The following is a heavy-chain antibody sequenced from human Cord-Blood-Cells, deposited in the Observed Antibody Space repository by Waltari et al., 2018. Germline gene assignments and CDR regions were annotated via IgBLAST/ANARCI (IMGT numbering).Heavy chain of an antibody. Sequence: EVQLVESGGGLVQPGGSLRLSCAASGFTFSSYEMNWFRQAPGKGLEWVSYISSSGSTIYYADSVKGRFTISRDNAKNSLYLQMNSLRAEDTAVYYCARMSYYYGSGSYYYWGQGTLVTVSS. CDR1: GFTFSSYE. V-gene: IGHV3-48*03. J-gene: IGHJ4*02. CDR2: ISSSGSTI. D-gene: IGHD3-10*01. CDR3: ARMSYYYGSGSYYY.